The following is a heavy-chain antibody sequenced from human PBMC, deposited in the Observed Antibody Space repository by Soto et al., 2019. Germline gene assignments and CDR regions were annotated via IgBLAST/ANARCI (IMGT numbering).Heavy chain of an antibody. Sequence: PSETLSLTCAVYGGSFSGYYWSWIRQPPGKGLEWIGEINHSGSTNYNPSLKSRVTISVDTSKNQFSLKLSSVTAADTAVYYCARSGAWFLGPLLIPLDYWGQGTLVTVSS. CDR3: ARSGAWFLGPLLIPLDY. CDR1: GGSFSGYY. D-gene: IGHD3-3*01. V-gene: IGHV4-34*01. J-gene: IGHJ4*02. CDR2: INHSGST.